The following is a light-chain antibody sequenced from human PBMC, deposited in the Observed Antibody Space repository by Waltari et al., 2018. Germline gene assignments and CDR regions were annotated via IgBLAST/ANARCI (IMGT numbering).Light chain of an antibody. CDR2: VAS. J-gene: IGKJ5*01. CDR3: QQLNNYPLT. Sequence: DIQLTQSPSFLSASVGDRVTITCRASQGISSYLAWYQQKPGKAPKLLIYVASTLQSGVQSRFSGSGSGTEFTLTISSLQPEDFATYYCQQLNNYPLTFGQGTRLEIK. V-gene: IGKV1-9*01. CDR1: QGISSY.